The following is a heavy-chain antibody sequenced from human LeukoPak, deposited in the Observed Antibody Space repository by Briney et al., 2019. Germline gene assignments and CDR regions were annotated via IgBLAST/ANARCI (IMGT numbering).Heavy chain of an antibody. D-gene: IGHD4-11*01. Sequence: PGGSLRLSCAASGFTFDDYAMHWVRQAPGKGLEWVSGISWNSGSIGYADSVKGRFTISRDNAKNSLYLQMNSLRAEDTAVYYCARDYDYPGVFDYWGQGTLVTVSS. CDR3: ARDYDYPGVFDY. CDR2: ISWNSGSI. CDR1: GFTFDDYA. J-gene: IGHJ4*02. V-gene: IGHV3-9*01.